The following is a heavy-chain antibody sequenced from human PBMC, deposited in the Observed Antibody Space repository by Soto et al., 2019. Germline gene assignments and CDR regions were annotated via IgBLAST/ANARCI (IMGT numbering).Heavy chain of an antibody. Sequence: EVQQMESGGGLVQPGGSLRLSCAASGFTFSSYWMHWVRQAPGKGLVWISRINTDGSSTSYVDSVQGRFTISRDNGKNTLFLQMNSLRGEHTAVYYCARIGSGVTRGLHYWGQGTLVTVSS. J-gene: IGHJ4*02. V-gene: IGHV3-74*01. CDR3: ARIGSGVTRGLHY. CDR1: GFTFSSYW. CDR2: INTDGSST. D-gene: IGHD2-15*01.